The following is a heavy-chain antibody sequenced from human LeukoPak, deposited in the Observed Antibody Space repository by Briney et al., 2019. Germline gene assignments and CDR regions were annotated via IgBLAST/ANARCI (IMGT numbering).Heavy chain of an antibody. V-gene: IGHV1-18*01. J-gene: IGHJ4*02. CDR2: ISAYNGNT. CDR3: ARILDSAWGELGY. D-gene: IGHD6-19*01. Sequence: ATVKVSCKASGYTFTSYGISWVRQAPGQGLEWMGWISAYNGNTNYAQKFQGRVTMTRNTSISTAYMELSSLRSEDTAVYYCARILDSAWGELGYWGQGTLVTVSS. CDR1: GYTFTSYG.